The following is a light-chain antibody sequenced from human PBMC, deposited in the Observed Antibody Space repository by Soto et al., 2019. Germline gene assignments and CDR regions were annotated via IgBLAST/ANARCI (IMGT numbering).Light chain of an antibody. Sequence: QSVLTQPPSLSGAPGQRVTISCTGSSSNIGAGYDVHWYQQLPGTAPKLLIYGNSNRTSGVPDRFSGSKSGTSASLAITGLQAEDEADYYCQSYDSSLSEVVFGGGTQVTVL. CDR1: SSNIGAGYD. CDR2: GNS. V-gene: IGLV1-40*01. J-gene: IGLJ2*01. CDR3: QSYDSSLSEVV.